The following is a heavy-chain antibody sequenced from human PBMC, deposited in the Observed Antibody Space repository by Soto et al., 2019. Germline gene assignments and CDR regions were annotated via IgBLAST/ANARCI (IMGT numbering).Heavy chain of an antibody. Sequence: PGGSLRLSCAASGFTFSTYAMHWVRQAPGKGLEWVAVISYDGSDKYYADSVKGRFTISRDNSKNTLHLQINSLRAEDSAVYYCAKDQEVTGFYYYHYGMDVWGQGTTVTVSS. CDR2: ISYDGSDK. CDR1: GFTFSTYA. J-gene: IGHJ6*02. V-gene: IGHV3-30*18. CDR3: AKDQEVTGFYYYHYGMDV. D-gene: IGHD3-9*01.